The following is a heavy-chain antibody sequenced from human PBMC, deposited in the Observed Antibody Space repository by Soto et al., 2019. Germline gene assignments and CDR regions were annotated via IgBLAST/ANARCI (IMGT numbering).Heavy chain of an antibody. CDR1: GGTFSSYA. D-gene: IGHD2-15*01. CDR3: ASQYCSGGSCYLILDAFDT. CDR2: IIPIFGTA. J-gene: IGHJ3*02. V-gene: IGHV1-69*06. Sequence: SVKVSCKASGGTFSSYAISWVRQAPGQGLEWMGGIIPIFGTANYAQKFQGRVTITADKSTSTAYMELSSLRSEDTAVYYCASQYCSGGSCYLILDAFDTWGQGTMVTVSS.